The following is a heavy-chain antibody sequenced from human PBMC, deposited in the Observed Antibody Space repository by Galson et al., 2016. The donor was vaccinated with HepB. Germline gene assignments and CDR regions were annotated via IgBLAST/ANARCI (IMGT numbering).Heavy chain of an antibody. J-gene: IGHJ4*02. V-gene: IGHV3-66*01. CDR3: ARGGNYAGS. CDR2: IYSGGGT. D-gene: IGHD3-16*01. CDR1: GFTFIDYY. Sequence: SLRLSCAASGFTFIDYYMRWIRQAPGKGLEWVSFIYSGGGTYYADSVRGRFTISRDNSKNTLYLQMNSLIAEDTAVYYCARGGNYAGSWGQGTLVTVSS.